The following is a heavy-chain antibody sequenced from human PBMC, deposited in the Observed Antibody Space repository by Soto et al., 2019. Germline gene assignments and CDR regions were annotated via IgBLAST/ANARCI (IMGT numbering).Heavy chain of an antibody. V-gene: IGHV1-2*02. D-gene: IGHD3-22*01. CDR2: IHPNSGGT. CDR3: ARRKGDYYDSSGYHYYFDY. Sequence: ASVKVSCKASGYTFTDYYVHWVRQAPGQGLEWMGWIHPNSGGTKSAQKFQGRVTMTRDTSISTAYMELSRLRSDDTAVYYCARRKGDYYDSSGYHYYFDYWGQGTLVTVSS. CDR1: GYTFTDYY. J-gene: IGHJ4*02.